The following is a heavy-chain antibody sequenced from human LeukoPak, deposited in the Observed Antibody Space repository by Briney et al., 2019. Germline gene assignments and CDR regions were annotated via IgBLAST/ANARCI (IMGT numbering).Heavy chain of an antibody. J-gene: IGHJ4*02. D-gene: IGHD1-26*01. CDR1: GFTFTSYG. CDR2: IWPDGSNK. V-gene: IGHV3-33*01. CDR3: ARASGCYDF. Sequence: PGRSLRLSCVASGFTFTSYGLRWVRQAPGKGLEWVAVIWPDGSNKYYADSVKGRFTISRDDSKSTVYLQMNNQRVDDTALYYCARASGCYDFWGQGTLVTVSS.